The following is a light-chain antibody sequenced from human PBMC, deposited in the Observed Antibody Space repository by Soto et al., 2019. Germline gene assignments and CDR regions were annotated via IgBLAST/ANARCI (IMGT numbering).Light chain of an antibody. CDR2: GAS. CDR3: QQYGSSPPNT. V-gene: IGKV3-20*01. Sequence: EIVLTQSPGTLSLSPGERATLSCRASQSVSSSYFAWYQQKHDQAPRLLIYGASSRAIGIPDRFSGSGSGTDFTLHISRLEPYDLAVYYCQQYGSSPPNTFGKGTKLDIK. CDR1: QSVSSSY. J-gene: IGKJ2*01.